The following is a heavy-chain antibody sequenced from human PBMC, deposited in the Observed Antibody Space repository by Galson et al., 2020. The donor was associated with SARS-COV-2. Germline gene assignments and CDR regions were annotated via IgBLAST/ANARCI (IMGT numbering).Heavy chain of an antibody. CDR2: IQYDGSNT. CDR3: AKSPRALKTHYFGMDV. D-gene: IGHD6-6*01. J-gene: IGHJ6*02. CDR1: GFTFSNYG. Sequence: GGSLRLSCAGSGFTFSNYGMHWVRQAPGKGLEWMAFIQYDGSNTYYAESVKGRFTISRDNSKNTLYLQMNSLGPEDTALYYCAKSPRALKTHYFGMDVWGQGTTVTVSS. V-gene: IGHV3-30*02.